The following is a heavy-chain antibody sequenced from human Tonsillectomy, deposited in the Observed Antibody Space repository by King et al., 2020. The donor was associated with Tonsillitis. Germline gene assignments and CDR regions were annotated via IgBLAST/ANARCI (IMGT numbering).Heavy chain of an antibody. Sequence: VQLVESGAEVKKPGASLKVSCKTSEYTFTDYYIHWVRQAPGQGLEWMGWVNPNSGGTNYAQKFQGRVTMTSDTSISTVYMELSRLTSDDMAVYYCSREALAFDYWGQGTLVTVSS. CDR2: VNPNSGGT. CDR1: EYTFTDYY. CDR3: SREALAFDY. J-gene: IGHJ4*02. V-gene: IGHV1-2*02.